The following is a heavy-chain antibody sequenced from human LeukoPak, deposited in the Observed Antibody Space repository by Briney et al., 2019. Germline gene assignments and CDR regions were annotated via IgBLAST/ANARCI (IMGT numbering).Heavy chain of an antibody. D-gene: IGHD4-17*01. CDR3: ARVSPNTVTTLQYFDY. V-gene: IGHV3-64*01. CDR1: GFTFSSYA. Sequence: GGSLRLSCAASGFTFSSYAMHWVRQAPGKGLEYVSAISSNGGSTYYANSAKGRFTISRDNSKNTLYLQMGSLRAEDTAVYYCARVSPNTVTTLQYFDYWGQGTLVTVSS. CDR2: ISSNGGST. J-gene: IGHJ4*02.